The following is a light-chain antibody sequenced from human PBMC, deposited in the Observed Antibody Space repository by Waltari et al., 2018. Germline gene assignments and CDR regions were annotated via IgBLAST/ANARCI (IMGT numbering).Light chain of an antibody. V-gene: IGLV2-14*03. J-gene: IGLJ2*01. Sequence: QSALTQPASVSGSPGQSITISCTGTSNDVGGYNYVSWYQQHPGKAPKIVIYDVSLRPSDGSTRFSGSKSGNTASLTISGLQAEDEADYYCSSCTSSNTQVFGGGTKLTVL. CDR3: SSCTSSNTQV. CDR2: DVS. CDR1: SNDVGGYNY.